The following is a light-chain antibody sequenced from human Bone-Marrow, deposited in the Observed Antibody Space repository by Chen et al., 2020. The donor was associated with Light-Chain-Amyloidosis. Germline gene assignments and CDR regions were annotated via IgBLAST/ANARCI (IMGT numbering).Light chain of an antibody. V-gene: IGLV2-14*01. CDR1: RSDVGGDNH. CDR2: EVT. CDR3: SSYTITNTLV. J-gene: IGLJ1*01. Sequence: QSALTQPASVSRSPGQSNTISCTRTRSDVGGDNHVSLYQQHPDKAAKLMIYEVTNRPSWVPDRFSGSKSDNTASLTISGLQTEDEADYFFSSYTITNTLVFGSGTRVTVL.